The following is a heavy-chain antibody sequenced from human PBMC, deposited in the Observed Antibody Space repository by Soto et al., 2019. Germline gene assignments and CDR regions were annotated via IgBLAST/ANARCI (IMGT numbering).Heavy chain of an antibody. Sequence: GGSLRLSCAASGFTFRSYIMNWVRQAPGKGLEWVSSISSSSSYIYYADSVKGRFTISRDNAKNSLYLQMNSLRAEDTAVYYCARIGGYSGYEQGYWGQGTLVTVSS. J-gene: IGHJ4*02. CDR2: ISSSSSYI. CDR3: ARIGGYSGYEQGY. V-gene: IGHV3-21*01. CDR1: GFTFRSYI. D-gene: IGHD5-12*01.